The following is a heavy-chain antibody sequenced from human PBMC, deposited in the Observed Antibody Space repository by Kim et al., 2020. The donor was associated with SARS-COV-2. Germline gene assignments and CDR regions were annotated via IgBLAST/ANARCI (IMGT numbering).Heavy chain of an antibody. CDR1: GGSISSSSYY. CDR2: IYYSGST. V-gene: IGHV4-39*01. Sequence: SETLSLTCTVSGGSISSSSYYWGWIRQPPGKGLEWIGSIYYSGSTYYNPSLKSRVTISVDTSKNQFSLKLSSVTAADTAVYYCARRGAAAGTFDYWGQGTLVTVSP. CDR3: ARRGAAAGTFDY. J-gene: IGHJ4*02. D-gene: IGHD6-13*01.